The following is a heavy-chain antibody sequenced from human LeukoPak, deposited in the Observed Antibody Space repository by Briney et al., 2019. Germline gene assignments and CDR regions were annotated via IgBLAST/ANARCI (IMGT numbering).Heavy chain of an antibody. D-gene: IGHD2-21*01. V-gene: IGHV1-2*02. J-gene: IGHJ5*02. CDR1: VYSFTDYY. Sequence: ASVKVSCKSSVYSFTDYYMHWVRQPPPQGLEWMEWSNPYSGGTSSAQKFQGRVTMTRDTSITTVYMEVSWLTSDDTAIYYCARADRLHGGPYLIGPWGQGTLVTVSS. CDR2: SNPYSGGT. CDR3: ARADRLHGGPYLIGP.